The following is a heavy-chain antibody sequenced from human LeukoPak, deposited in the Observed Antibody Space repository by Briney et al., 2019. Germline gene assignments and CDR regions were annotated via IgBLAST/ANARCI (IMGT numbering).Heavy chain of an antibody. CDR1: GYTFTSYQ. CDR3: ARGHVLVPAATDY. CDR2: MNPDNGNT. Sequence: ASVKVSCKASGYTFTSYQINWVRQATGQGLEWMGWMNPDNGNTGFAQNFQGRVTMTRNISISTAYMALSSLRSGDTAVYYCARGHVLVPAATDYWGQGILVTVSS. D-gene: IGHD2-2*01. J-gene: IGHJ4*02. V-gene: IGHV1-8*01.